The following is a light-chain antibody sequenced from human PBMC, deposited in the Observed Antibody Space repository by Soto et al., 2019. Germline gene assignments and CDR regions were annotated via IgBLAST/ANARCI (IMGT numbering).Light chain of an antibody. V-gene: IGKV1-6*01. CDR1: QGIRND. CDR3: LQDYNYPPLT. Sequence: AIQMTQSPSSLSASVGDRVTITCRASQGIRNDLGWYQQKPGKAPKLLIYAASSLQSGVPSRFSGSGSGTDFTLTISSLQPEDFATYYCLQDYNYPPLTFGPGTKVDIK. J-gene: IGKJ3*01. CDR2: AAS.